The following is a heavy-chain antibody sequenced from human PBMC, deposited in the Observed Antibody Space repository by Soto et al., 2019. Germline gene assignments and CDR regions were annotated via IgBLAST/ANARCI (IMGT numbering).Heavy chain of an antibody. CDR1: VYTFTGYY. V-gene: IGHV1-2*02. CDR3: ARDWDCSGGACYSVYFDY. CDR2: INANSGDT. Sequence: ASVKVSCKASVYTFTGYYMHWVRQAPGQGLEWMGWINANSGDTNYAQKFQGRVTMTRDTSLSTAYMELSRLRSDDTAVYFCARDWDCSGGACYSVYFDYWGQGTLVTVSS. D-gene: IGHD2-15*01. J-gene: IGHJ4*02.